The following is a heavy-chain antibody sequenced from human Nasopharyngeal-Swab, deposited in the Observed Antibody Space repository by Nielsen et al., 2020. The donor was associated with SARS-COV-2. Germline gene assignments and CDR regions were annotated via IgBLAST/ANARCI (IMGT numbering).Heavy chain of an antibody. V-gene: IGHV3-33*08. Sequence: GESLKISCEGSGFTFSNYGMHWVRPAPGKGLEWVSTIWYDGSKKYYADSVKGRFTISRDNSKNTLFLQSSSLRAEDMAVYYCARDPFQRFFDWFPYGMDVWGQGTPVTVSS. CDR3: ARDPFQRFFDWFPYGMDV. D-gene: IGHD3-9*01. CDR2: IWYDGSKK. J-gene: IGHJ6*02. CDR1: GFTFSNYG.